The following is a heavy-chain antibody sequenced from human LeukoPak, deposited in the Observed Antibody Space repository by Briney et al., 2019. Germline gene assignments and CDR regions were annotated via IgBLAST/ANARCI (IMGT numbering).Heavy chain of an antibody. J-gene: IGHJ6*02. CDR1: GFTVSSTY. CDR3: ARDRIRYFDWLDLYYYYYGMDV. V-gene: IGHV3-66*01. Sequence: PGGSLRLSCAASGFTVSSTYMNWVRQAPGKGLEWVSVIFGGGGTYYADSVKGRFIISRDNSKNTLHLQMNSLRAEDTAVYFCARDRIRYFDWLDLYYYYYGMDVWGQGTTVTVSS. CDR2: IFGGGGT. D-gene: IGHD3-9*01.